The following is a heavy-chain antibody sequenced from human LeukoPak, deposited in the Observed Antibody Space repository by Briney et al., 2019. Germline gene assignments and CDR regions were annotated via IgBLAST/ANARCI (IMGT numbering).Heavy chain of an antibody. CDR2: IYYSGST. Sequence: SETLSLTCTVSGGSISSGGYYWSWIRQHPGKGLEWIGYIYYSGSTYYNPSLKSRVTISVDTSKYQFSLKLSSVTTADTAVYYCARDPPYYDSSGRDGAFDIWGQGTMVTVSS. J-gene: IGHJ3*02. CDR1: GGSISSGGYY. CDR3: ARDPPYYDSSGRDGAFDI. V-gene: IGHV4-31*03. D-gene: IGHD3-22*01.